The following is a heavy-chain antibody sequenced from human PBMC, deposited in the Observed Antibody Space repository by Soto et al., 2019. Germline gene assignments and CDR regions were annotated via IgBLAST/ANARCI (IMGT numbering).Heavy chain of an antibody. D-gene: IGHD2-15*01. CDR1: GFTFSSYA. Sequence: GGSLRLSCAASGFTFSSYAMHWVRQAPGKGLEWVAVISYDGSNKYYADSVKGRFTISRDNSKNTLYLQMNSLRAEDTAVYYCARDGQVAATPFDYWGQGTLVTVSS. CDR3: ARDGQVAATPFDY. V-gene: IGHV3-30-3*01. CDR2: ISYDGSNK. J-gene: IGHJ4*02.